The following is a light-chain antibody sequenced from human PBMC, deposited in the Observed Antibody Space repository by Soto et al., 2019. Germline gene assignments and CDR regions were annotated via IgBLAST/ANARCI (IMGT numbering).Light chain of an antibody. CDR1: SSDVGGYNY. CDR3: GSYAARNNWV. CDR2: GVS. V-gene: IGLV2-8*01. Sequence: QSVLTQPPSASGSPGQSVTISCTGTSSDVGGYNYVSWYQQHPGKAPKLMIYGVSKRPSGVSDRFSGSKSGNTASLTVSGLQAEDEADYYSGSYAARNNWVFGGGTKLTVL. J-gene: IGLJ3*02.